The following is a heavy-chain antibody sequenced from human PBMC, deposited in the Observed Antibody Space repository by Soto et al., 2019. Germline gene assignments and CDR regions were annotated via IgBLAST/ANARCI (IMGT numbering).Heavy chain of an antibody. CDR1: GFTFSGSA. V-gene: IGHV3-73*01. J-gene: IGHJ6*02. Sequence: GGSLRLSCAASGFTFSGSAMHWVRQASGKGLEWVGRIRSKANSYATAYAASVKGRFTISRDDSKNTAYLQMNSLKTEDTAVYYCTRQPHSSIAARYYYYGMDVWGQGTTVTVSS. D-gene: IGHD6-6*01. CDR3: TRQPHSSIAARYYYYGMDV. CDR2: IRSKANSYAT.